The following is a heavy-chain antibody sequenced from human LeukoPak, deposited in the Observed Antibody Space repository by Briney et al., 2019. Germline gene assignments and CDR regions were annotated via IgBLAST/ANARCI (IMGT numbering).Heavy chain of an antibody. V-gene: IGHV1-69*05. CDR1: GGTFSSYA. J-gene: IGHJ4*02. CDR3: ARDSSSHSSSWYGFDY. Sequence: SVKVSCKASGGTFSSYAISWVRQAPGQGLEWMGKIIPIFGTANYAQKFQGRVTITTDESTSTAYMELSSLRSEDTAVYYCARDSSSHSSSWYGFDYWGQGTLVTVSS. D-gene: IGHD6-13*01. CDR2: IIPIFGTA.